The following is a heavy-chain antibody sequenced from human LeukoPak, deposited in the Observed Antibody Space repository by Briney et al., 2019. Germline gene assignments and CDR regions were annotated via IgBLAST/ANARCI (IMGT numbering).Heavy chain of an antibody. CDR3: VSFYETY. D-gene: IGHD2-2*01. V-gene: IGHV3-74*01. J-gene: IGHJ4*02. Sequence: GGSLRLSCAASGFTFISYAMTWVRQAPGKGLVWVSHINSDGSWTSYADSVKGRFTISKDNAKNTAYLQMNNLRAEDTAVYYCVSFYETYWGRGTLVTVSS. CDR2: INSDGSWT. CDR1: GFTFISYA.